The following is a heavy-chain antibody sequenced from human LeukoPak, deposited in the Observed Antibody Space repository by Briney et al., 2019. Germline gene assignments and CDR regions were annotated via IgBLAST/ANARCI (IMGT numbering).Heavy chain of an antibody. CDR1: GYTFTSYY. J-gene: IGHJ3*02. CDR3: ASLHRPWSGYYLPNAFDI. CDR2: INPSGGST. Sequence: GASVKVSCKASGYTFTSYYMHWVRQAPGQGLEWMGIINPSGGSTSYAQKFQGRVTMTRDMSTSTVYMELSSLRSEDTAVYYCASLHRPWSGYYLPNAFDIWGQGTMVTVSS. V-gene: IGHV1-46*01. D-gene: IGHD3-3*01.